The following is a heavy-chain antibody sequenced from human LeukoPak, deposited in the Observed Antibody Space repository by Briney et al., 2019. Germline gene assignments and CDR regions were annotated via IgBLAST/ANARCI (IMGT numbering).Heavy chain of an antibody. Sequence: ASVKVSCKASGYTFTSYGISWVRQAPGQGLECMGWISAYNGNTNYAQKFQGRVTMTTDTFMSTAYMELRSLRSDDTAVYYCARGDRLAVAGLGDYWGQGTLVTVSS. V-gene: IGHV1-18*01. D-gene: IGHD6-19*01. CDR3: ARGDRLAVAGLGDY. CDR2: ISAYNGNT. J-gene: IGHJ4*02. CDR1: GYTFTSYG.